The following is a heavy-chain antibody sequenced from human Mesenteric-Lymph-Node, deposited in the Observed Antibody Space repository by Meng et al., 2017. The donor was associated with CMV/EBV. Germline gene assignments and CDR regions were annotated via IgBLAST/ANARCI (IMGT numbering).Heavy chain of an antibody. CDR1: GFTFSSYD. D-gene: IGHD3/OR15-3a*01. CDR2: IYTSGTT. Sequence: GESLKISCAASGFTFSSYDMHWVRQAPGKGLEWVSIIYTSGTTYYADSVKGRFTISRDTSENTLFLQMNSLRAEDTAVYYCARGGNDFRTGFYDYWGQGTLVTVSS. CDR3: ARGGNDFRTGFYDY. V-gene: IGHV3-53*01. J-gene: IGHJ4*02.